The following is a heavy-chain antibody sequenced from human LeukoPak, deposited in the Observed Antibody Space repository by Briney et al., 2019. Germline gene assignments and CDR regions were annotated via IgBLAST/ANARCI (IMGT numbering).Heavy chain of an antibody. J-gene: IGHJ4*02. V-gene: IGHV3-48*01. CDR3: ARDDSGRFDY. D-gene: IGHD1-26*01. Sequence: GGSLRLSCAASGFTFNTYTMNWVRQAPGKGLEWVSYISGSSGIIDYADSVRGRFTISRDNAKNSLYLQMNSPRAEDTAVYYCARDDSGRFDYWGQGTLVTVSS. CDR1: GFTFNTYT. CDR2: ISGSSGII.